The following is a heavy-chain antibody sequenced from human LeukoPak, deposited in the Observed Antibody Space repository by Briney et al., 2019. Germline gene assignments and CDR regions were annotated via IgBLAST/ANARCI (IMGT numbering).Heavy chain of an antibody. D-gene: IGHD2-2*01. CDR2: IWYDGSHT. V-gene: IGHV3-33*01. CDR1: GFSFSSYG. CDR3: VRGGYCSGTSCAHYDGMDV. Sequence: GGSLRLSCAASGFSFSSYGMRWVRQAPGKGLEWVGDIWYDGSHTYYADSVKGRFTISRDNSMNTLYMQMNSLRGEDAAVYYCVRGGYCSGTSCAHYDGMDVWGQGTTVTVSS. J-gene: IGHJ6*02.